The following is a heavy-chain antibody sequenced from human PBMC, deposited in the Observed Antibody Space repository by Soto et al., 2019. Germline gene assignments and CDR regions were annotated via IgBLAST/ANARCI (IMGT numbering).Heavy chain of an antibody. D-gene: IGHD2-2*02. CDR2: ISAYNGNT. V-gene: IGHV1-18*01. J-gene: IGHJ4*02. Sequence: QVPLVQSGAEVKKPGASVKVSCKASGYTFTSYGISWVRQAPGQGLEWMGWISAYNGNTNYAQKLQGRVTMTTDTSPSTAYMELMSLRSDDTAVYYCARDPAVISHFVMHLDYWGQGTLVTVSS. CDR1: GYTFTSYG. CDR3: ARDPAVISHFVMHLDY.